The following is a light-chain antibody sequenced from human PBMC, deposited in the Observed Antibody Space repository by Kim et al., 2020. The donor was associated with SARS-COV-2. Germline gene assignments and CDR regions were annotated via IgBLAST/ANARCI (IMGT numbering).Light chain of an antibody. CDR3: QQYGSSPLYT. V-gene: IGKV3-20*01. CDR2: GAS. CDR1: QSVRRSY. Sequence: EVVLTQSPGTLSLSPGERATLSCRASQSVRRSYVAWYQHKPGQAPRLLIYGASNRAIGIPDRFSGSGSGTDFTLTISGLEPEDFAVYFCQQYGSSPLYTFGQGTKLEI. J-gene: IGKJ2*01.